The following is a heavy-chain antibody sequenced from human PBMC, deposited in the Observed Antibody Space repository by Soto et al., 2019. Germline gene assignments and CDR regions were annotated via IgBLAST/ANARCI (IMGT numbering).Heavy chain of an antibody. CDR2: MYYRGNT. CDR3: ARLEGLATISYYFDF. D-gene: IGHD3-9*01. Sequence: QLQLQESGPGLVKPSETLSLTCSVSGDSINSGKYYWGWIRQPPGKGLEWIGSMYYRGNTYYNPSLQTRGTISVDKSKSQFSLKLSSVTAADSAVYFCARLEGLATISYYFDFWGQGALVTVSS. V-gene: IGHV4-39*01. J-gene: IGHJ4*02. CDR1: GDSINSGKYY.